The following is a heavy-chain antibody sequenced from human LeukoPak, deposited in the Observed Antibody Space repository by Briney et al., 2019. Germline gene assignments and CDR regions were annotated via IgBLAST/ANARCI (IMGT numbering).Heavy chain of an antibody. V-gene: IGHV3-21*01. J-gene: IGHJ6*03. Sequence: PGGSLRLSCAASGFTFSNYSMNWVRQAPGKGLEWVSSISSSSSYIYYADSVKGRFTISRDNAKNSLYLQMNSLRAEDTAVYYCARGPKSITIFGVVLMDVWGKGTTVTVSS. D-gene: IGHD3-3*01. CDR2: ISSSSSYI. CDR3: ARGPKSITIFGVVLMDV. CDR1: GFTFSNYS.